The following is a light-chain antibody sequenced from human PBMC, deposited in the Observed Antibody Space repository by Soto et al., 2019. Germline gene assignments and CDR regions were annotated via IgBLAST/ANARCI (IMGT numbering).Light chain of an antibody. CDR3: NSYAGIDRYV. V-gene: IGLV2-8*01. J-gene: IGLJ1*01. CDR2: EVT. Sequence: QSVLTQPPSASGSPGQSVTISCTGTSXDVGGYNYVSWFQQHPGKAPRLLIYEVTKRPSGVPNRFSASKSGNTASLTVSGLQAEDAADYYCNSYAGIDRYVFGTGTKGTVL. CDR1: SXDVGGYNY.